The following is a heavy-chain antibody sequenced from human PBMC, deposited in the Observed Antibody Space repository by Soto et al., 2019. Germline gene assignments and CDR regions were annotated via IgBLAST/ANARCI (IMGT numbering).Heavy chain of an antibody. CDR2: INHSGST. V-gene: IGHV4-34*01. CDR3: ARGLRYFDPHLDY. D-gene: IGHD3-9*01. Sequence: SETLSLTCAVYGGSFSGYYWSWIRQPPGKGLEWIGEINHSGSTNYNPSLKSRVTISVDTSKNQFSLKLSSVTAADTAVYYCARGLRYFDPHLDYWGQGTLVTVSS. J-gene: IGHJ4*02. CDR1: GGSFSGYY.